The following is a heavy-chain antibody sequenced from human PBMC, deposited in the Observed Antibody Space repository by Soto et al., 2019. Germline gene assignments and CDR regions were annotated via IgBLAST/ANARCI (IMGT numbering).Heavy chain of an antibody. J-gene: IGHJ4*02. V-gene: IGHV3-23*01. CDR3: LMGSFFDY. Sequence: EVQLLESGGGLVQPGGSLRLSCAASGFTFGRYAMSWVRQAPGKGLEWVSTISDSGYTTYYADSVRGRFTISRDNSKNTLSLQMDTLRAEDTAVYYCLMGSFFDYWGQGTLVTVSS. CDR2: ISDSGYTT. CDR1: GFTFGRYA.